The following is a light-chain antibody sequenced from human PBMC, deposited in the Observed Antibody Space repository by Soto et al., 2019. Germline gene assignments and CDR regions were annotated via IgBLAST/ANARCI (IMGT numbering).Light chain of an antibody. CDR3: QSYGDNNQV. CDR2: EDN. V-gene: IGLV6-57*02. Sequence: NFMLTQPHSGSESPGKTVTISCTGSSGSIASNYVQWFQQRPGSAPTTVIYEDNKRPSGVPDRFSGSIDSSSNSASLTISGLKTEDEADYYCQSYGDNNQVFGGGTKVTVL. J-gene: IGLJ3*02. CDR1: SGSIASNY.